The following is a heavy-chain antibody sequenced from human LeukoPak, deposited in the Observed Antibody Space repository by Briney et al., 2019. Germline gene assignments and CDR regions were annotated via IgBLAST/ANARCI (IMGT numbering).Heavy chain of an antibody. V-gene: IGHV3-7*01. D-gene: IGHD5-24*01. Sequence: QAGGSLRLSCAASGFTFSSYWMSWVRQAPGKGLEWVANIKQDGSEKYYVDSVKGRFTISRDNAKNSLYLQMNSLRAEDTAVYYCARVGGWLLRAFDIWSQGTMVTVSS. J-gene: IGHJ3*02. CDR2: IKQDGSEK. CDR1: GFTFSSYW. CDR3: ARVGGWLLRAFDI.